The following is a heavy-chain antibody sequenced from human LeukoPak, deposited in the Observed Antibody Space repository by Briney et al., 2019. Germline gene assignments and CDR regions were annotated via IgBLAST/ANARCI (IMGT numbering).Heavy chain of an antibody. Sequence: GGSLRLSCAASGFTFSTYYMSWVRQAPGKGLEWVSSISTSSSYIYYADSVKGRFTISRDNAKNSQYLQMNSLRAEDTAIYYCATYRQVLLPFESWGQGTLVTVSS. CDR3: ATYRQVLLPFES. J-gene: IGHJ4*02. CDR1: GFTFSTYY. CDR2: ISTSSSYI. V-gene: IGHV3-21*04. D-gene: IGHD2-8*02.